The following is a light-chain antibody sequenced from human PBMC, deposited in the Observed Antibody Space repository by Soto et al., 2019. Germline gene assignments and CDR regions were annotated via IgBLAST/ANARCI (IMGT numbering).Light chain of an antibody. J-gene: IGKJ1*01. CDR2: GAS. CDR1: QSVSSSY. CDR3: QQDYNLRT. V-gene: IGKV3D-7*01. Sequence: PGERVTLSCRASQSVSSSYLTWYQQKPGQAPRLPIYGASTRATGIPARFSGSGSGTDFTLTIGSLQPEDFAVYYCQQDYNLRTFGQGTKVEIK.